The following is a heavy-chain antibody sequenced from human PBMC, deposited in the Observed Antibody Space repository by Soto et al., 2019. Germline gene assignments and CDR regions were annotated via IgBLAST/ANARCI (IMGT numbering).Heavy chain of an antibody. V-gene: IGHV1-69*13. CDR1: GGTFSSYA. Sequence: SVKVSCKASGGTFSSYAISWVRQAPGQGLEWMGGIIPIFGTANYAQKFQGRVTITADESTSTAYMELSSLRSEDTAVYYCARDPTMYCSGGSCYGPNDAFDIWGQGTMVTVSS. CDR3: ARDPTMYCSGGSCYGPNDAFDI. J-gene: IGHJ3*02. CDR2: IIPIFGTA. D-gene: IGHD2-15*01.